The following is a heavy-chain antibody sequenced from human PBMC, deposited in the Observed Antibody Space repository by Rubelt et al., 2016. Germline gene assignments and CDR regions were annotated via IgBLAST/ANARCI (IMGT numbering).Heavy chain of an antibody. V-gene: IGHV4-39*01. CDR1: GGSLSSTSYY. D-gene: IGHD6-19*01. J-gene: IGHJ5*02. Sequence: QLQLQESGPGLVKPSETLSLTCTVSGGSLSSTSYYWGWIRQPPGKGLEWIGSIYYSGSTYYNPSLNSPVTMSVDPAKTQLALKSGAVTAADTAGYYCARTVAGFFRRFDPWGQGTLVTVSS. CDR2: IYYSGST. CDR3: ARTVAGFFRRFDP.